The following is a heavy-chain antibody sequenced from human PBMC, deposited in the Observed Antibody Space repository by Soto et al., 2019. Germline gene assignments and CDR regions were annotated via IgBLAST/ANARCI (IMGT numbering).Heavy chain of an antibody. J-gene: IGHJ4*02. V-gene: IGHV1-2*02. CDR3: ASVPLSYTNNDSLEH. D-gene: IGHD3-16*01. Sequence: QVQMVQSGPEVKKPGASVKISCKASEQTITGHYIQWVRQAPGQGLEWMGWINPKGDGKKYAQHFQGRITVTRDTSINTCYMELRALTSDDTAVYCCASVPLSYTNNDSLEHWGQGTLVTVSS. CDR1: EQTITGHY. CDR2: INPKGDGK.